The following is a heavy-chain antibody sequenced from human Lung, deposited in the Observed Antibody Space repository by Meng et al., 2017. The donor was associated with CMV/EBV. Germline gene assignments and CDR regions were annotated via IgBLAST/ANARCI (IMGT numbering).Heavy chain of an antibody. J-gene: IGHJ4*02. CDR3: ARVEVGITSGDY. CDR1: GYTFANYG. Sequence: QGQVGEPGGEDKKPAASRTVSCKGSGYTFANYGINWVRQAPGQGLEWMGWISAYDGNTNNAQTLQGRDTITTDTSTSSAYMELGSLRSDDTAVYYCARVEVGITSGDYWGQGTLVTVSS. V-gene: IGHV1-18*01. CDR2: ISAYDGNT. D-gene: IGHD1-26*01.